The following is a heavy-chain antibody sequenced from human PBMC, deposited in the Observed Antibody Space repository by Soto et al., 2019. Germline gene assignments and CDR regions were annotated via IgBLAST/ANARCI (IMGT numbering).Heavy chain of an antibody. J-gene: IGHJ5*02. CDR1: GGTFSSYA. Sequence: SVKVSCKASGGTFSSYAISWVRQAPGQGLEWMGGIIPIFGTANYAQKFQGRVTITADESTSTAYMELSSLRSEDTAAYYCASSGGSYYLESWFDPWGQGTLVTVSS. CDR2: IIPIFGTA. V-gene: IGHV1-69*13. D-gene: IGHD1-26*01. CDR3: ASSGGSYYLESWFDP.